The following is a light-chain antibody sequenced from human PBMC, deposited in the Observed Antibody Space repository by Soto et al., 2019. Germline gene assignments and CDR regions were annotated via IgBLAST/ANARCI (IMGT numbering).Light chain of an antibody. CDR2: DAS. J-gene: IGKJ2*01. CDR1: QSVSSS. V-gene: IGKV3-11*01. Sequence: EIVLTQSPATLSLSPGERATLSCRASQSVSSSLAWYQQKPGQAPRLLIYDASNRATGIPARFSGSGSGTDVTLSISSLEPEDCAVYYWQQRGNWPRTFGQGTQLEIK. CDR3: QQRGNWPRT.